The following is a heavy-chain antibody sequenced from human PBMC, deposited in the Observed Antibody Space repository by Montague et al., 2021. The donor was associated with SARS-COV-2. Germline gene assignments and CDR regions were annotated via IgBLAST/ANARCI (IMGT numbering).Heavy chain of an antibody. Sequence: SETLSLTCTVSGGSISSSSYYWGWIRQPPGKGLEWIGSIYYSGSTYYNPSLKSRVTISVDTSKNQFSLKLSSVTAADTAVYYCARHWIRIMIFGVVTDAFDYWGQGTLVTVSS. CDR3: ARHWIRIMIFGVVTDAFDY. CDR2: IYYSGST. D-gene: IGHD3-3*01. CDR1: GGSISSSSYY. V-gene: IGHV4-39*01. J-gene: IGHJ4*02.